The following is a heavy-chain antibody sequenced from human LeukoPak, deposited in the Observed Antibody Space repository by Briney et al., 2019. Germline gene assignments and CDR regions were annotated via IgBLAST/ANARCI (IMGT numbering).Heavy chain of an antibody. J-gene: IGHJ6*02. D-gene: IGHD6-19*01. CDR2: IIPIFGTA. CDR1: GGTFSSSA. V-gene: IGHV1-69*13. Sequence: GASVKVSCKASGGTFSSSAISWVRQAPGQGLEWMGGIIPIFGTANYAQKFQGRVTITADESTSTAYMELSSLRSEDTAVYYCARESRPSYSSGWYYYYYGMDVWAKGPRSPSP. CDR3: ARESRPSYSSGWYYYYYGMDV.